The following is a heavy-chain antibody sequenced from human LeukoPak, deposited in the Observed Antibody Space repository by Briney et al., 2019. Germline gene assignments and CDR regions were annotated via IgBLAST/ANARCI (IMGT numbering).Heavy chain of an antibody. CDR3: ARTTTMDY. D-gene: IGHD5-18*01. Sequence: PGGSLRLSCAASGFTFSTYSMNWVRQAPGKGLEWVSYISSSSTYANHADSVKGRFTISRDNAKNSLYLQMNSLRAEDTAVYYCARTTTMDYWGQGTLVTVSS. CDR1: GFTFSTYS. CDR2: ISSSSTYA. J-gene: IGHJ4*02. V-gene: IGHV3-21*05.